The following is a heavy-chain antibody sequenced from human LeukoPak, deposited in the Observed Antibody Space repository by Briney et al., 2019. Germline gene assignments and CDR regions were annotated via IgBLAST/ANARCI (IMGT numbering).Heavy chain of an antibody. CDR3: ARDWKSGSYPPRLFDY. V-gene: IGHV1-8*03. D-gene: IGHD1-26*01. CDR2: MNPNSGNT. Sequence: PGASVKVSCKASGYTFTSYDINWVRHATGQGLEWMGWMNPNSGNTGYAQKFQGRVTITRNTSISTAYMELSSLRSEDTAVYYCARDWKSGSYPPRLFDYWGQGTLVTVSS. CDR1: GYTFTSYD. J-gene: IGHJ4*02.